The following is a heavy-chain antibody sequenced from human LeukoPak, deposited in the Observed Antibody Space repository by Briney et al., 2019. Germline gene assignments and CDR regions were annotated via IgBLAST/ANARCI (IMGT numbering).Heavy chain of an antibody. CDR2: FYNSGST. Sequence: PSETLSLTCTVPGGSISSYYWSWIRQPPGKRLEWIGYFYNSGSTNYNPSLKSRVTISGDTSKNQFSLKLSSATVADTAVYYCARKSSGWFDYWGQGTQVTVSS. CDR3: ARKSSGWFDY. V-gene: IGHV4-59*01. D-gene: IGHD6-19*01. J-gene: IGHJ4*02. CDR1: GGSISSYY.